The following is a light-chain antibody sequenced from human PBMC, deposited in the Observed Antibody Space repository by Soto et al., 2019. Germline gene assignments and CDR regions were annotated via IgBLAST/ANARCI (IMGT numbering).Light chain of an antibody. CDR1: QSISTW. CDR2: RAS. J-gene: IGKJ2*01. V-gene: IGKV1-5*03. CDR3: QQYDSHSGYT. Sequence: DIQMTQSPSTLSASLGDRATITCRASQSISTWLAWYQQKPGKAPKLLIYRASTLENGVPSRFSGSGSWTEYTLPITSLQADDFATYYCQQYDSHSGYTFGQGTRLEIK.